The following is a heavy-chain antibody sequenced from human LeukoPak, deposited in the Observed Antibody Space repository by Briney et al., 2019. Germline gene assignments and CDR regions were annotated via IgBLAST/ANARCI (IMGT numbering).Heavy chain of an antibody. V-gene: IGHV3-30*04. CDR3: ASCPTTVTTGFDY. D-gene: IGHD4-17*01. Sequence: GGSLRLSCAASGFTFSSYAMHCVRQAPGKGLEWVAVISYDGSNKYYADSVKGRFTISRDNSKNTLYLQMNSLRAEDTPVYYSASCPTTVTTGFDYWGQGTLVTVSS. J-gene: IGHJ4*02. CDR2: ISYDGSNK. CDR1: GFTFSSYA.